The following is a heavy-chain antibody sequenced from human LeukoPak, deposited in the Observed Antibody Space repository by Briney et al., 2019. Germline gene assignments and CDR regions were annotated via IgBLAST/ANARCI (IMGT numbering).Heavy chain of an antibody. D-gene: IGHD3-10*01. CDR2: IYTSGST. V-gene: IGHV4-61*09. CDR1: GGSISSGSYY. CDR3: ARKGWFGESYYMDV. Sequence: SQTLSLTCTVSGGSISSGSYYWSWIRQSAGKGLEWIGHIYTSGSTNYNPSLKSRVTMSVDTSKNQFSLKLSSVTAADTAVYYCARKGWFGESYYMDVWGKGTTVTVSS. J-gene: IGHJ6*03.